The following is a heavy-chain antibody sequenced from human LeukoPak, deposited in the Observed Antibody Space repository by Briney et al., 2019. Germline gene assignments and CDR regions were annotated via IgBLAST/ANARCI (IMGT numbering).Heavy chain of an antibody. Sequence: ASVKVSCKASGYTFTDYYMHWVRQAPGQGLEWMGWINPNSGGTKYAQKLQGRVTMTRDTSITTAYMELSRLTSDDTAAYYCASRMSTHLGVVNRDDFEIWGQGTMVTVSS. CDR2: INPNSGGT. J-gene: IGHJ3*02. CDR1: GYTFTDYY. CDR3: ASRMSTHLGVVNRDDFEI. D-gene: IGHD3-3*01. V-gene: IGHV1-2*02.